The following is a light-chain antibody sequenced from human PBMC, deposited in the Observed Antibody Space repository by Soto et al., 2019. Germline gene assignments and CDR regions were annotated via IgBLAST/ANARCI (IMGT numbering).Light chain of an antibody. CDR3: QQRSNWPPYN. Sequence: EIVLTQSPATLSLSPGERATLSCRASQSVSSYLAWYQQKPGQAPRLLIYDASNRATGIPARFSGSWSGTDFTLTISSLEPEDFAVYYCQQRSNWPPYNFGQGTKLEIK. J-gene: IGKJ2*01. CDR2: DAS. V-gene: IGKV3-11*01. CDR1: QSVSSY.